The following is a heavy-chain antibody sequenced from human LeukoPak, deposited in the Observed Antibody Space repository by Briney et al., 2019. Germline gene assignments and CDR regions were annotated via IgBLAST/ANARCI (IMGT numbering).Heavy chain of an antibody. Sequence: SETLSLTCTVSGGSINSYYWSWIRQPPGKGLEWIGYIYYSGSTNYNPSLKSRVTISVDMSKNQFSLKLSSVTAADTAVYYCARVIGYCTNGVCYKGGAFDIWGQGTMVTISS. CDR3: ARVIGYCTNGVCYKGGAFDI. J-gene: IGHJ3*02. D-gene: IGHD2-8*01. V-gene: IGHV4-59*01. CDR1: GGSINSYY. CDR2: IYYSGST.